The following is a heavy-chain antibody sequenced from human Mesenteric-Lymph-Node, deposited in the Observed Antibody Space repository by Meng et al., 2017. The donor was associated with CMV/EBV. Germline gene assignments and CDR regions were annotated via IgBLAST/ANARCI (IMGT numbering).Heavy chain of an antibody. CDR3: ARVYKTAPYFAP. CDR2: IIPILGIA. J-gene: IGHJ5*02. CDR1: GYTFTTYY. Sequence: SVKVSCKTSGYTFTTYYIHWVRQAPGQGLEWMGRIIPILGIANYAQKFQGRVTITADKSTSTAYMELSSLRSEDTAVYYCARVYKTAPYFAPWGQGTLVTVSS. V-gene: IGHV1-69*02. D-gene: IGHD5-24*01.